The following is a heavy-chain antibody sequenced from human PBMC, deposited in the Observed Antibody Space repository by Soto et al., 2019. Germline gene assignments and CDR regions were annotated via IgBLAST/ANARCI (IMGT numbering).Heavy chain of an antibody. CDR3: ARGKRGVDDPFFGEYFQH. D-gene: IGHD3-10*01. CDR1: GGTFSSYA. Sequence: ASVKVSCKASGGTFSSYAISWVRQAPGQGLEWMGRIIPILGIANYAQKFQGRVTITADKSTSTAYMELSSLRSEDTAVYYCARGKRGVDDPFFGEYFQHWGQGTLVTVSS. CDR2: IIPILGIA. J-gene: IGHJ1*01. V-gene: IGHV1-69*04.